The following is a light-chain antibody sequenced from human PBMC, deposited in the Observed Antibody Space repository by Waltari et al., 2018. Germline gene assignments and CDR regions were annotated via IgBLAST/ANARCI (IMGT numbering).Light chain of an antibody. CDR2: DVS. V-gene: IGLV2-14*03. CDR1: SSDVGGYHY. Sequence: QSALTQPASVSGSPGQLITISCTGTSSDVGGYHYVSWYQQHPGKAPKLMIYDVSNRPSGVSNRFSGSKSGNTASLTISGLQAEDEADYYCSSYTSSSTLGFGTGTKVTVL. J-gene: IGLJ1*01. CDR3: SSYTSSSTLG.